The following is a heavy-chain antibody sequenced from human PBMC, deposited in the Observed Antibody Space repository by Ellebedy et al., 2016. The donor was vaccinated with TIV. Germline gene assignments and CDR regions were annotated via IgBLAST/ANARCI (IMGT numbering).Heavy chain of an antibody. CDR2: NIPMVDIA. CDR1: GGTFSTFG. V-gene: IGHV1-69*04. Sequence: AASVKVPCKASGGTFSTFGLTWVRQATGQGLEWMGRNIPMVDIADYAQKFQGRVTMTADRNTNTAYMEMNNLTSDDTATYFCATDVKPYCGGECFSWGQGSLVTVSS. CDR3: ATDVKPYCGGECFS. D-gene: IGHD2-21*01. J-gene: IGHJ1*01.